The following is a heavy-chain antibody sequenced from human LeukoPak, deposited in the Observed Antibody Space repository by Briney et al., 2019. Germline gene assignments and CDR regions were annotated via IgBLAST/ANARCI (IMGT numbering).Heavy chain of an antibody. Sequence: SETLSLTCTVSGYSISSGYYWGWIRQPPGKGLEWIGSIYHSGSTYYNPSLKSRVTISVDTSKNQFSLKLSSVTVADTAVYYCARGGLGMATITDYFDYWGHGTLVTVSS. V-gene: IGHV4-38-2*02. J-gene: IGHJ4*01. CDR2: IYHSGST. CDR1: GYSISSGYY. D-gene: IGHD5-24*01. CDR3: ARGGLGMATITDYFDY.